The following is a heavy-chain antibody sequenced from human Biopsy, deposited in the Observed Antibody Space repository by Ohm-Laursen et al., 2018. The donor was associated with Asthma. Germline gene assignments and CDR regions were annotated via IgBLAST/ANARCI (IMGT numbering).Heavy chain of an antibody. Sequence: ASVKVSCKASGYNFISFAIHWVRQAPGQRLEWMGWVNTGNGDTKYSQKFQGRVTITADESTSTAYMELSSLRSEDTAVYYCARGYSGSDRIVYYYSGMEVWGPGTTVTVSS. CDR3: ARGYSGSDRIVYYYSGMEV. V-gene: IGHV1-3*04. D-gene: IGHD5-12*01. CDR2: VNTGNGDT. J-gene: IGHJ6*02. CDR1: GYNFISFA.